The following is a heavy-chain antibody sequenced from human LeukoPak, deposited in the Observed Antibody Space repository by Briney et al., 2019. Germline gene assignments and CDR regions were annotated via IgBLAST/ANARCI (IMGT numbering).Heavy chain of an antibody. V-gene: IGHV3-21*01. J-gene: IGHJ6*03. Sequence: PGGSLRLSCAASEFTFSNYNMNWVRQAPGKGLEWVSSISGSSSYIYYADSVKGRFTISRDNAKNSLYLQMNILRAEDTGVHYCARSELGYYYYYLAVWGKGPTVTVSS. CDR3: ARSELGYYYYYLAV. CDR2: ISGSSSYI. D-gene: IGHD7-27*01. CDR1: EFTFSNYN.